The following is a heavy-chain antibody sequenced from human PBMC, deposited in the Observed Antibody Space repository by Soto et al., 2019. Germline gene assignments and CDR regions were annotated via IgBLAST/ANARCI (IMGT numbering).Heavy chain of an antibody. CDR2: ISGSGGST. J-gene: IGHJ6*01. Sequence: GGSLRLSCAASGFTFSSYAMSWVRQAPGKGLEWVSAISGSGGSTYYADSVKGRFTISRDNSKNTLYLQMNSLRAEDTAVYYCAKDRLPYYYDSSGYVSYYYYGMDVWGQGTTVTVSS. CDR1: GFTFSSYA. D-gene: IGHD3-22*01. CDR3: AKDRLPYYYDSSGYVSYYYYGMDV. V-gene: IGHV3-23*01.